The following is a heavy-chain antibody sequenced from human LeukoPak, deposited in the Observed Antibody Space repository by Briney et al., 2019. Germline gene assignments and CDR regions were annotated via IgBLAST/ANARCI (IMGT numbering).Heavy chain of an antibody. Sequence: SQTLSLTRVISGDSVSSNSATWNWIRQSPSRGLEWLGRTYYRSTWYNDYAVSVKSRITFNADTSKNHFSLQLNSVTPEDTAVYYCARVRTTTGWFDPWGQGTLVTVSS. CDR1: GDSVSSNSAT. CDR2: TYYRSTWYN. CDR3: ARVRTTTGWFDP. J-gene: IGHJ5*02. V-gene: IGHV6-1*01. D-gene: IGHD4/OR15-4a*01.